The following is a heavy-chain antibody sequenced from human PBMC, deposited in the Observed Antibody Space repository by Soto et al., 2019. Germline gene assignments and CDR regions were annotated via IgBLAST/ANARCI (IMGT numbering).Heavy chain of an antibody. CDR1: GGSISSSSYY. Sequence: SETLSLTCTVSGGSISSSSYYWGWIRQPPGKGLEWIGSIYYSGSTYYNPSLKSRVTISVDTSKNQLSLKLSSVTAADTAVYYCARHGRHDILTANDASDIWGQGPMVTVSS. J-gene: IGHJ3*02. D-gene: IGHD3-9*01. CDR2: IYYSGST. CDR3: ARHGRHDILTANDASDI. V-gene: IGHV4-39*01.